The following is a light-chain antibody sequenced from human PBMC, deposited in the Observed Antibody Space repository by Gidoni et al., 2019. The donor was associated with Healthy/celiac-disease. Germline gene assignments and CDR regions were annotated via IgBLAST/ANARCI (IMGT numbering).Light chain of an antibody. CDR2: LGS. V-gene: IGKV2-28*01. CDR3: MQALQVWT. CDR1: QSLLHSNGYNY. Sequence: DIVMTQSPLPLPVTPGEPASISCRSSQSLLHSNGYNYLDWYLQKPGQSPQLLIYLGSHRASGVPDRFSGSGSGTDFTLKISRVEAEDVGVYYCMQALQVWTFGQGTKVEIK. J-gene: IGKJ1*01.